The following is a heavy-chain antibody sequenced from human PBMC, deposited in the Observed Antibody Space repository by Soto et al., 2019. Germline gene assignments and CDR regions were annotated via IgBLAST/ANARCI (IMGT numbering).Heavy chain of an antibody. CDR1: GYTFTSYG. D-gene: IGHD3-10*01. V-gene: IGHV1-18*01. Sequence: QVQLVQSGAEVKKPGASVKVSCKASGYTFTSYGISCVRQAPGQGLEWMGWISAYNGNTNYAQKLQGRVTMTTDTSTSTAYMELRSLRSDDTAVYYCARDVLLWFGELLPNWFDPWGQGTLVTVSS. CDR2: ISAYNGNT. J-gene: IGHJ5*02. CDR3: ARDVLLWFGELLPNWFDP.